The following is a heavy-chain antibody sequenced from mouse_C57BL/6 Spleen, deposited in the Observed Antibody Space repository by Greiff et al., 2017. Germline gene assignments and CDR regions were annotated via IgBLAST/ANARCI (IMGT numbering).Heavy chain of an antibody. V-gene: IGHV14-4*01. D-gene: IGHD3-2*02. J-gene: IGHJ4*01. CDR2: IDPENGDT. Sequence: EVQLQESGAELVRPGASVKLSCTASGFNIKDDYMHWVKQRPEQGLEWIGWIDPENGDTEYASKFQGKATITADPSSNTAYLQLSSLASEDTGVYYCTTGTAQATYYAMDYWGQGTLVTVSS. CDR3: TTGTAQATYYAMDY. CDR1: GFNIKDDY.